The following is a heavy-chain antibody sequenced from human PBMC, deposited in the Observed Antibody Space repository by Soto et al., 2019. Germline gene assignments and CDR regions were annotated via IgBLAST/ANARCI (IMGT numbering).Heavy chain of an antibody. Sequence: PSETLSLTCAVYGGSFSGYYWSWIRQPPGKGLEWIGEINHSGSTNYNPSLKSRVTISVDTSKNQFSLKLSSVTAADTAVYYCARGNYYGSGSYRTDYYYYGMDVWGQGTTVTVSS. D-gene: IGHD3-10*01. CDR3: ARGNYYGSGSYRTDYYYYGMDV. CDR2: INHSGST. V-gene: IGHV4-34*01. CDR1: GGSFSGYY. J-gene: IGHJ6*02.